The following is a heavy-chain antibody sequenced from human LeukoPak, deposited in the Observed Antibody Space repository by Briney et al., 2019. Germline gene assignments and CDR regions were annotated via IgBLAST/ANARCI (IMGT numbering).Heavy chain of an antibody. Sequence: SGGSLRLSCAASGFTFSSYAMHWVRQAPGKGLEWVAVISYDGSNKYYADSVKGRFTISRDNSKNTLYLQMNSLRAEDTAVYYCAREPRGPYYYYYYGMDVWGQGTTVTVSS. CDR2: ISYDGSNK. CDR3: AREPRGPYYYYYYGMDV. J-gene: IGHJ6*02. V-gene: IGHV3-30-3*01. CDR1: GFTFSSYA.